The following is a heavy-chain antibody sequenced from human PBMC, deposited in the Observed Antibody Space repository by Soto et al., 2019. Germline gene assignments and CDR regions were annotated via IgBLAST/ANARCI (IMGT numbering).Heavy chain of an antibody. V-gene: IGHV1-69*01. J-gene: IGHJ6*02. CDR2: IIPLFGTT. D-gene: IGHD2-21*02. Sequence: QVQLVQSGAEVKKPGSSVKVSCKASGGTFGNHAINWVRQAPGQGLEWMGGIIPLFGTTNYARKLQGRVTITAAESTSTAYMELSSLRSEDTAVYYCARTTEGDASVGLDVWGMDVWGQGTTVTVSS. CDR3: ARTTEGDASVGLDVWGMDV. CDR1: GGTFGNHA.